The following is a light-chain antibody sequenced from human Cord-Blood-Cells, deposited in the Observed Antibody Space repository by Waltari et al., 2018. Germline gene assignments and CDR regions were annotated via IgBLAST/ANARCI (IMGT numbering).Light chain of an antibody. CDR2: YDS. CDR3: QVWDSSSDRWV. Sequence: SYVLTQPPSVSVDPGKTARITCGGNNIGSKSVHWYQQKPGQAPVLVIYYDSDRPSGIPERFSGSNSGNTATLTISRVEAGDEADYYCQVWDSSSDRWVFGGGTKLTVL. CDR1: NIGSKS. J-gene: IGLJ3*02. V-gene: IGLV3-21*04.